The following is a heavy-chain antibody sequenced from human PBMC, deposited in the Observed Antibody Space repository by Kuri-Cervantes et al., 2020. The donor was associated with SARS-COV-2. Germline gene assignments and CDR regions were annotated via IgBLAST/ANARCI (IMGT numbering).Heavy chain of an antibody. D-gene: IGHD1-26*01. CDR2: ISGSGGST. Sequence: GESLKISCAASGFTFSSYSMNWVRQAPGKGLEWVSAISGSGGSTYYADSVKGRFTIFRDNSKNTLYLQMNSLRAEDTAVYYCAKGVGATRWGQGTLVTVSS. CDR3: AKGVGATR. V-gene: IGHV3-23*01. J-gene: IGHJ4*02. CDR1: GFTFSSYS.